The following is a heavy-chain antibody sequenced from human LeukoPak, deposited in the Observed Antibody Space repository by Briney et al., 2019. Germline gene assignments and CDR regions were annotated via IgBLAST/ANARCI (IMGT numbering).Heavy chain of an antibody. D-gene: IGHD2-2*02. CDR2: IYHSGST. J-gene: IGHJ6*03. CDR3: ARGYCSSTSCYTGYYYMDV. CDR1: GGSVSSGDYS. V-gene: IGHV4-30-2*01. Sequence: PSETLSLTCTVSGGSVSSGDYSWSWIRQPPGKGLEWIAYIYHSGSTYYNPSLKSRVTISVDRSKNQFSLKLSSVTAADTAVYYCARGYCSSTSCYTGYYYMDVWGKGTTVTVSS.